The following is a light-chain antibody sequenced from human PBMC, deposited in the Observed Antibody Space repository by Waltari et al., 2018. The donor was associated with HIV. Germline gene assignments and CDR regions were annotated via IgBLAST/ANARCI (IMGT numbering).Light chain of an antibody. J-gene: IGLJ3*02. Sequence: NFMLTQPHPVSESPGMTVTISCTRSSGSIASNHIQWFQQRQARTPTPVISADNQRPSGVPDRFSGSIDTSSNSASLTISGLQTEDEADYYCQSYDRHSWVFGGGTKLTVL. CDR2: ADN. CDR3: QSYDRHSWV. V-gene: IGLV6-57*01. CDR1: SGSIASNH.